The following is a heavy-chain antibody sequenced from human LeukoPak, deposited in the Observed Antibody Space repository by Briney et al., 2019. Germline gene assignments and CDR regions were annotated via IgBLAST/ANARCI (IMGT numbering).Heavy chain of an antibody. Sequence: ASQTLSLTCTVSGGSISSGGYYWSWIRQHPGKGLEWIGYIYYSGSTYYSPSLKSRVTISVDTSKNQFSLKLSSVTAADTAVYYCARNYYDSSGSLDWFDPWGQGTLVTVSS. V-gene: IGHV4-31*03. CDR3: ARNYYDSSGSLDWFDP. CDR1: GGSISSGGYY. D-gene: IGHD3-22*01. CDR2: IYYSGST. J-gene: IGHJ5*02.